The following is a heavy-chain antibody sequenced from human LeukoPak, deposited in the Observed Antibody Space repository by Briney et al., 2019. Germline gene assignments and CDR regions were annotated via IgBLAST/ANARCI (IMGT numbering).Heavy chain of an antibody. D-gene: IGHD3-22*01. Sequence: GGSLRLSCAASGFTFSSYGMHWVRQAPGKGLEWVSYISSRSSTIHYADSVKGRFTISRDNAKNSLYLQMNSLRDEDTAVYYCARDTNYYDSSGYSHHAFDIWGQGTMVTVSS. CDR2: ISSRSSTI. J-gene: IGHJ3*02. CDR3: ARDTNYYDSSGYSHHAFDI. CDR1: GFTFSSYG. V-gene: IGHV3-48*02.